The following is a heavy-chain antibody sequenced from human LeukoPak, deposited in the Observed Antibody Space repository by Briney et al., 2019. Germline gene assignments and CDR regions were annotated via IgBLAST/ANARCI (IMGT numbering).Heavy chain of an antibody. J-gene: IGHJ4*02. CDR1: GFTFSSYA. Sequence: GRSLRLFCAASGFTFSSYAIHWVRQAPGKGLEWVAFVSFDGSDKYYADSVKGRFTISRDISKNTLYLQMNSLRVEDTALYYCARGAAVAISLWGQGTLVTVSS. D-gene: IGHD6-19*01. V-gene: IGHV3-30*04. CDR2: VSFDGSDK. CDR3: ARGAAVAISL.